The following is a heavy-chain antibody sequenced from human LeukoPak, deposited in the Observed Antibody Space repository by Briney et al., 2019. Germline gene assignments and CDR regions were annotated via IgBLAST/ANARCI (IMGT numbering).Heavy chain of an antibody. D-gene: IGHD1-26*01. CDR2: IIPTLGTV. J-gene: IGHJ6*02. CDR3: ARDQKVGATPYFGMDV. CDR1: GGTFSSYA. V-gene: IGHV1-69*11. Sequence: ASVKVSCKASGGTFSSYAINWVRQAPGQGLEWMGRIIPTLGTVKYAQKFQGRVTIIADQWTSTAYMELSSLRSEDTAMYYCARDQKVGATPYFGMDVWGQGTTVTVSS.